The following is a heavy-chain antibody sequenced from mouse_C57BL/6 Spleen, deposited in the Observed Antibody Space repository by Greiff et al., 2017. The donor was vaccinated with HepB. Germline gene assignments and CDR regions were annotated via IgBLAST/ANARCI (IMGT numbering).Heavy chain of an antibody. J-gene: IGHJ4*01. CDR1: GFTFSDYG. D-gene: IGHD2-4*01. V-gene: IGHV5-17*01. Sequence: EVQLVESGGGLVKPGGSLKLSCAASGFTFSDYGMHWVRQAPEKGLEWVAYISSGSSTIYYADTVKGRFTISRDNAKNTLFLQMTSLSSEDTAMYYCARRDYEDAMDYWGQGTSVTVSS. CDR2: ISSGSSTI. CDR3: ARRDYEDAMDY.